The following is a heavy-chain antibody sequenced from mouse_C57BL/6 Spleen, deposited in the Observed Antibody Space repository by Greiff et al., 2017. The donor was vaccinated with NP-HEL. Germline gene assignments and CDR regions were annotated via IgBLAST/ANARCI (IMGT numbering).Heavy chain of an antibody. Sequence: VKLMESGPGLVAPSQSLSITCTVSGFSLTSYAISWVRQPPGKGLEWLGVIWTGGGTNYNSALKSRLSISKDNSKSQVFLKMNSLQTDDTARYYCARNSYYYGSSPLWYFDVWGTGTTVTVSS. J-gene: IGHJ1*03. CDR3: ARNSYYYGSSPLWYFDV. D-gene: IGHD1-1*01. V-gene: IGHV2-9-1*01. CDR1: GFSLTSYA. CDR2: IWTGGGT.